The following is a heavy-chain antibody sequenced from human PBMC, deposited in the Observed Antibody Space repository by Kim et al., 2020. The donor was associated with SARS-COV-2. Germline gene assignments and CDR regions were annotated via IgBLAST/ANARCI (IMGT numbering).Heavy chain of an antibody. CDR3: ARDRRSGSRRTPYFDY. CDR1: GFTFSTYG. Sequence: GGSLRLSCAASGFTFSTYGFHWVRQAPGKGLEWVAVISYDGSNKYYADAVKGRFTISRDDSKNTLYLQMNSLRGEDTAVYYCARDRRSGSRRTPYFDYWGQGTLVTVSS. V-gene: IGHV3-30*12. D-gene: IGHD3-10*01. CDR2: ISYDGSNK. J-gene: IGHJ4*02.